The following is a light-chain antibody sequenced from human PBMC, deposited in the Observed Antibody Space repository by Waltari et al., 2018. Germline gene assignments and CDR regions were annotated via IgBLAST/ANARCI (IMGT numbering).Light chain of an antibody. CDR3: SSYAGNNFVV. CDR2: EVF. Sequence: QSALTQPPSASGSPGQSVTISCTGTSSDVGGYKYVSWYQFHPGKAPKLLIYEVFKRPSGVPDRFSGSTSGNPAALIVSGLQAEDEAEYYCSSYAGNNFVVFGGGTQLTVL. V-gene: IGLV2-8*01. J-gene: IGLJ2*01. CDR1: SSDVGGYKY.